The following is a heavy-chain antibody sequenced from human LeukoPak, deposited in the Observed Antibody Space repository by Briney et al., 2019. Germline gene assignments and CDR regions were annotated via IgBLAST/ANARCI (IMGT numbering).Heavy chain of an antibody. CDR2: ISHDGNEK. Sequence: GGSLRLSCAASGFSFSSYAIHWVRQAPGKGLECMAVISHDGNEKYYADSVKGRFTISRDNSKNTLYLQMNSLRAEDTAVHYCATSDYWGQGTLVTVSS. CDR1: GFSFSSYA. J-gene: IGHJ4*02. CDR3: ATSDY. V-gene: IGHV3-30*04.